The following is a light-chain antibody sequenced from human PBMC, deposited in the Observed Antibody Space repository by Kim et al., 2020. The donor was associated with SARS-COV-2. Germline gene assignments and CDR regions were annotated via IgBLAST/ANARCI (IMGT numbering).Light chain of an antibody. CDR3: LQHNTYPIT. J-gene: IGKJ5*01. CDR2: GAS. CDR1: QDIRND. V-gene: IGKV1-17*01. Sequence: ASVGDRVTIPCRASQDIRNDLGWYQHNPGRAPKRLIYGASTLQSGVPSRFSGSGSGTEFTLTISSLQPEDFATYFCLQHNTYPITLGQGTRLEIK.